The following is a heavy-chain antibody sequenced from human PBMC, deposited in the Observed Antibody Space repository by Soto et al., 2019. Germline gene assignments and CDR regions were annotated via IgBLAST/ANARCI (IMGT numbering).Heavy chain of an antibody. CDR2: INAGNGNT. D-gene: IGHD2-2*01. Sequence: VASGKVSCKASGYTFTSYGISWVRQAPGQRLEWMGWINAGNGNTKYSQKFQGRVTITRDTSASTAYMELSSLRSEDTAVYYCASAVVPAAGYHPGLDVXXQ. V-gene: IGHV1-3*01. CDR1: GYTFTSYG. CDR3: ASAVVPAAGYHPGLDV. J-gene: IGHJ6*02.